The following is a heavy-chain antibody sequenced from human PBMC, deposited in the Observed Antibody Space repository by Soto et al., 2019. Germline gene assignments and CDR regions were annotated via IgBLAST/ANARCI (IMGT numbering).Heavy chain of an antibody. CDR1: GFTFSIFS. Sequence: GGSLRLSCTASGFTFSIFSMNWVRQAPGKGLEWISSISPTDNTIYYADSVKGRFTISRDNAKNTLYLQMNSLTDEDTAFYYCAKVRNRGYYDQGFDYWGQGTLVTVSS. CDR2: ISPTDNTI. D-gene: IGHD3-22*01. V-gene: IGHV3-48*02. J-gene: IGHJ4*02. CDR3: AKVRNRGYYDQGFDY.